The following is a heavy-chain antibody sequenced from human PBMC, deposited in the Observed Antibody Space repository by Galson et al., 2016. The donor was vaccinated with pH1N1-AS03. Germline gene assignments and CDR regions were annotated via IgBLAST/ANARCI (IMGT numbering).Heavy chain of an antibody. Sequence: AEVKKPGESLKISCKTSGYIFTSYWVAWVRHMPGKGLEWMGIIYPGDSDTRYSPSFQGQVTISADRSINTAYLQWSSLMASDTAIYYCARQVRDGYNDYFEYWGQGILVTVSS. D-gene: IGHD5-24*01. V-gene: IGHV5-51*01. CDR1: GYIFTSYW. J-gene: IGHJ4*02. CDR3: ARQVRDGYNDYFEY. CDR2: IYPGDSDT.